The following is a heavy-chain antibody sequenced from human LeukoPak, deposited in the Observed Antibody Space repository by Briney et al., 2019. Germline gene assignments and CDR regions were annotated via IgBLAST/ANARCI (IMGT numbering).Heavy chain of an antibody. Sequence: PGGFLRLSCAASGFTFSSYGMHWVRQAPGKGLEWVAVISYDGSNKYYADSVKGRFTISRDNSKNTLYLQMNSLRAEDTAVYYCAKDRLLWRLDDAFDIWGQGTMVTVSS. CDR1: GFTFSSYG. CDR3: AKDRLLWRLDDAFDI. CDR2: ISYDGSNK. J-gene: IGHJ3*02. V-gene: IGHV3-30*18. D-gene: IGHD3-10*01.